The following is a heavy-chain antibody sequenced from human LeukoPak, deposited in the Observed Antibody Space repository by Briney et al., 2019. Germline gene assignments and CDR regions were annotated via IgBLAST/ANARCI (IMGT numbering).Heavy chain of an antibody. CDR1: GGSISSGGYY. Sequence: SETLSLTCTVSGGSISSGGYYWSWIRQHPGKGLEWIGYIYYSGSTYYNPSLKSRVTISVDTSKNQFSLKLSPVTAADTAVYYCAGSYSGSSPTWLYWGQGTLVTVSS. D-gene: IGHD1-26*01. J-gene: IGHJ4*02. CDR3: AGSYSGSSPTWLY. CDR2: IYYSGST. V-gene: IGHV4-31*03.